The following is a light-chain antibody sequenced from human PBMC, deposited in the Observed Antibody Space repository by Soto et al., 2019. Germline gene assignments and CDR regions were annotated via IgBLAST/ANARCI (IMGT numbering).Light chain of an antibody. CDR1: QSVTSY. J-gene: IGKJ5*01. Sequence: VLTQSPATLSFTPGARATLSCRASQSVTSYLAWYQQKPGQAPRPLIYDVSNRASGIPARFSASESETDLTLTISSLEPEDFEVYDGQQRSDWPLTFGQGTRLEIK. V-gene: IGKV3-11*01. CDR3: QQRSDWPLT. CDR2: DVS.